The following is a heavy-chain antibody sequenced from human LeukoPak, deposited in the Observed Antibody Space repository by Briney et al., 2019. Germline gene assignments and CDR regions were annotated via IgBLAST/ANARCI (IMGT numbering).Heavy chain of an antibody. CDR1: GFTFSSYA. Sequence: GGSLRLSCAASGFTFSSYAMSWVRQAPGKGLEWVSAISGSGGSTYYADSVKGRFTISRDNSKNTLYLQMNSLRAEDTAVYYCAPHTGYSSGWYRVAESFQHWGQGTLVTVSS. CDR3: APHTGYSSGWYRVAESFQH. J-gene: IGHJ1*01. V-gene: IGHV3-23*01. CDR2: ISGSGGST. D-gene: IGHD6-19*01.